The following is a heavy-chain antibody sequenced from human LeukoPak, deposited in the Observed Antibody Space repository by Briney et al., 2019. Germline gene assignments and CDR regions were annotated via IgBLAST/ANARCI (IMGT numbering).Heavy chain of an antibody. Sequence: SGGSLRLSCAASGLTFSRYWMHWVRQAPGKGLVWVSRIDSDGTNRDYADSVKGRFTISRDNAKNTVYLQMNSLRDEDTAVYYCEGRAAGPPEYWGQGSLVTVSS. CDR1: GLTFSRYW. CDR2: IDSDGTNR. CDR3: EGRAAGPPEY. J-gene: IGHJ4*02. D-gene: IGHD6-25*01. V-gene: IGHV3-74*01.